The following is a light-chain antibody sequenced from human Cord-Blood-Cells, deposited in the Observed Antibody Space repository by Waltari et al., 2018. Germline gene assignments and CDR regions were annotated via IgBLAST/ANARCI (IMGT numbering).Light chain of an antibody. CDR1: QSISSY. V-gene: IGKV1-39*01. Sequence: DIQMTQSPSSLSASVGDRVTITCRASQSISSYLNWYQQKPGKAPKLLLYAASSLQSGVPSRFSGSGSGTDFTLTISNLQPEDFATYYCQQSHSTPETFGQGPTVEIK. J-gene: IGKJ1*01. CDR2: AAS. CDR3: QQSHSTPET.